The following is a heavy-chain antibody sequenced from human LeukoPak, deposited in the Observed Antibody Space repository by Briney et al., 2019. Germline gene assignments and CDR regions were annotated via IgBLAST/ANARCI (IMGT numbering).Heavy chain of an antibody. Sequence: GGSLTHSCPATGFTFGYYAMSWVRPAGGRGVEWVGFIRRKAYGGTTEYAACVKGSFTIARDDSGSIAYLKINSLKTEDCAMYFFPRDLANEYGDFGSHFWGQGTRVTVSS. CDR3: PRDLANEYGDFGSHF. V-gene: IGHV3-49*04. CDR2: IRRKAYGGTT. CDR1: GFTFGYYA. J-gene: IGHJ4*02. D-gene: IGHD4-17*01.